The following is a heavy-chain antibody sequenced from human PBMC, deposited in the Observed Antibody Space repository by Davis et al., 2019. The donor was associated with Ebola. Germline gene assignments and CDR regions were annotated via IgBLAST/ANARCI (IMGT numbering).Heavy chain of an antibody. CDR1: GASFTTYA. V-gene: IGHV1-69*05. Sequence: SVKVSCKTSGASFTTYALSWVRQAPGQGLEWMGGIIPIFGTANYAQKFQGRVTITRDTSASTAYMELSSLRSEDTAVYYCARDNDFLYYYYYYGMDVWGQGTTVTVSS. D-gene: IGHD2-21*02. CDR2: IIPIFGTA. J-gene: IGHJ6*02. CDR3: ARDNDFLYYYYYYGMDV.